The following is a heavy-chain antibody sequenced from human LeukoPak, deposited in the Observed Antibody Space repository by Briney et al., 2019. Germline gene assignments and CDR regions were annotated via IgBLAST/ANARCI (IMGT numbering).Heavy chain of an antibody. J-gene: IGHJ4*02. V-gene: IGHV3-23*01. CDR2: ISGSGGST. D-gene: IGHD3-9*01. CDR3: AKGTPYYDILTGYYRGYYFDY. CDR1: GFTFSSYA. Sequence: GSLRLSCAASGFTFSSYAMSWVRQAPGKGLEWVSAISGSGGSTYYADSVKGRFTISRDNSKNTLYLQMNSLRAEDTAVYYCAKGTPYYDILTGYYRGYYFDYWGQGTLVTVSS.